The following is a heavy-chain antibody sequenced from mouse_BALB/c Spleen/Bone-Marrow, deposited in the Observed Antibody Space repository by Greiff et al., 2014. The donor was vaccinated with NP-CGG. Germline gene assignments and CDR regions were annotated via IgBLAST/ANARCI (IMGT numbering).Heavy chain of an antibody. CDR1: GFNIKDTY. D-gene: IGHD2-1*01. CDR2: IDPANGNT. J-gene: IGHJ3*01. CDR3: ARNGNYGAWFAY. V-gene: IGHV14-3*02. Sequence: EVQVVESGAELVKPGASVKLSCTASGFNIKDTYMHWVKQWPEQGLEWIGRIDPANGNTKYDPKFQGKATITADTSSNTAYLQLSSLTSEDTAVYYCARNGNYGAWFAYWGQGTLVTVSA.